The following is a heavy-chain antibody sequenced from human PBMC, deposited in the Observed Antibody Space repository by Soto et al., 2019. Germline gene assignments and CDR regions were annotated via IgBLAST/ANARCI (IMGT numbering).Heavy chain of an antibody. J-gene: IGHJ4*02. V-gene: IGHV3-9*01. CDR3: AKDMRSRGDTPYYFEW. CDR2: ITWSSLGM. D-gene: IGHD2-2*02. CDR1: GFRFDEYA. Sequence: EVQLVESGGGLAQPGGSLRLSCAASGFRFDEYAMHWVRQAPGKGLEWVAGITWSSLGMDYADSVKGRFTISRDNAKNSLYLQMNSLRGEDTAFYFCAKDMRSRGDTPYYFEWWGQGTLVTVSS.